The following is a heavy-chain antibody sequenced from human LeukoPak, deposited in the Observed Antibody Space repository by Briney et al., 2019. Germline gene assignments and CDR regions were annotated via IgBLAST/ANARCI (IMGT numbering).Heavy chain of an antibody. CDR2: INRDGSTT. CDR3: ARLPGDAAYHDY. V-gene: IGHV3-7*01. J-gene: IGHJ4*02. CDR1: GFTLSHYW. Sequence: GGSLRLSCAASGFTLSHYWMTWVRQAPGKGLEWVANINRDGSTTNYLDSVKGRFTISRDNTKSSLYLQMDSLRAEDTALYYCARLPGDAAYHDYWGQGTLVTVSS. D-gene: IGHD2-21*02.